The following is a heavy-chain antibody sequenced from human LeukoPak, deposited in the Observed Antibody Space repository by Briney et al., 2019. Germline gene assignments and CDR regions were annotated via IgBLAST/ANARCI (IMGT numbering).Heavy chain of an antibody. Sequence: ASVKVSCKASGYTFTGYYMHWVRQAPGQGLEWMGWINPNSGGTNYAQKFQGRVTMTRDTSISTAYMELSRLRSDDTAVYYCARVGYSYGFKGSNWFDPWGQGTLVTVSS. V-gene: IGHV1-2*02. CDR1: GYTFTGYY. J-gene: IGHJ5*02. D-gene: IGHD5-18*01. CDR3: ARVGYSYGFKGSNWFDP. CDR2: INPNSGGT.